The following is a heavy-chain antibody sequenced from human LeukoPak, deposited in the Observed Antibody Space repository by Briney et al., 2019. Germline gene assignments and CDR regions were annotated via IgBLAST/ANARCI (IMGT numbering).Heavy chain of an antibody. V-gene: IGHV3-66*01. J-gene: IGHJ4*02. D-gene: IGHD3-10*01. Sequence: GGSLRLSCAASGFTVSSTYMTWVRQAPGKGLEWVSVIYSGGSTYYADSVKGRFTISRDNSKNTLYLQMNSLRAEDTAVYYCARDWAYYGSGIDYWGQGTLVTVSS. CDR2: IYSGGST. CDR3: ARDWAYYGSGIDY. CDR1: GFTVSSTY.